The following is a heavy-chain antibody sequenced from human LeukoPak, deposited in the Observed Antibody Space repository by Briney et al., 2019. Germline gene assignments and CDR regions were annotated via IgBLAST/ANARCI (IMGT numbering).Heavy chain of an antibody. CDR1: GYTFTSYD. J-gene: IGHJ6*02. D-gene: IGHD6-13*01. Sequence: ASVKVSCKASGYTFTSYDINWGRQATGQGLEWRGWMNPNSGNTGYAQKFQGRVTMTRNTSISTAYMELSSLRSEDTAVYYCARTVAAAGTGGYVYYYYYGMDVWGQGTTVTVSS. V-gene: IGHV1-8*01. CDR3: ARTVAAAGTGGYVYYYYYGMDV. CDR2: MNPNSGNT.